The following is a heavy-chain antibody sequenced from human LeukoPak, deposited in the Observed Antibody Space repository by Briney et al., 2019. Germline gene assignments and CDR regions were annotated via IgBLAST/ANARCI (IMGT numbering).Heavy chain of an antibody. CDR2: INTDGTVT. CDR3: ATKQWLAPPPDS. CDR1: GVTFSKYW. J-gene: IGHJ4*02. V-gene: IGHV3-74*01. Sequence: GGSLRLSCAASGVTFSKYWMLWVRHAPGKGLERVSRINTDGTVTTYADSVKGRFTVSRDNADNTMFLQMHSLRDQDTAVYYCATKQWLAPPPDSWGQGTPVTVSS. D-gene: IGHD6-19*01.